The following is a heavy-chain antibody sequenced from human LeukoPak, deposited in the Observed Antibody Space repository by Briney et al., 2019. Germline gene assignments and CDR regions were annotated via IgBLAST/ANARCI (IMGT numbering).Heavy chain of an antibody. Sequence: GGSLRLSCAASGFTFSSYAMSWVRQAPGKGLEWVSTFSGSGGSTYYADSVKGRFSISRDNAENPLYLQMNSLRAEDTAVYYCARGPSGYHNTGGQGALVTVSS. D-gene: IGHD5-12*01. CDR1: GFTFSSYA. CDR2: FSGSGGST. J-gene: IGHJ4*02. V-gene: IGHV3-23*01. CDR3: ARGPSGYHNT.